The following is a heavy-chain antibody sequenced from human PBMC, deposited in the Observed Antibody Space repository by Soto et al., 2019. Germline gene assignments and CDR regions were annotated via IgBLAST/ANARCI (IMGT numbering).Heavy chain of an antibody. CDR2: IYYSGST. Sequence: PSETLSLTCTVSGGSISSYYWSWIRQPPGKGLEWIGYIYYSGSTNYNPSLKSRVTISVDTSKNQFSLKLSSVTAADTAVYYCARDLTMIRFLEWLPPPYGMDVWGQGTTVTVSS. J-gene: IGHJ6*02. V-gene: IGHV4-59*01. CDR1: GGSISSYY. CDR3: ARDLTMIRFLEWLPPPYGMDV. D-gene: IGHD3-3*01.